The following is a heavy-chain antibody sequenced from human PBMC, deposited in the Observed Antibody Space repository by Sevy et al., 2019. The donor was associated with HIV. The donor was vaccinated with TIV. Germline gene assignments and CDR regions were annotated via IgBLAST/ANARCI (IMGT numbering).Heavy chain of an antibody. CDR2: IEFDGDSK. CDR3: AKGDAAAAADGFDV. V-gene: IGHV3-30*02. D-gene: IGHD6-13*01. J-gene: IGHJ3*01. CDR1: GFTFSTYG. Sequence: GGSLRLSCAASGFTFSTYGMHWVRQAPGKGLEWVAFIEFDGDSKYYEDSAKGRFTISRDNSKNTLYLQMNSLRTEDTAVYYCAKGDAAAAADGFDVWGQGTKVTVSS.